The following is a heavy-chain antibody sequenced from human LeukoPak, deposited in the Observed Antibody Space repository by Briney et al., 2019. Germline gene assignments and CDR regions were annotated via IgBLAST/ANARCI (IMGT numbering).Heavy chain of an antibody. CDR1: GYTFTSYD. D-gene: IGHD3-16*02. CDR3: ARVPYDYLWGSYRYVGYSNYHMDV. CDR2: MNPNSGNT. V-gene: IGHV1-8*01. J-gene: IGHJ6*03. Sequence: GASVKVSCKASGYTFTSYDINWVRQATGQGLEWMGWMNPNSGNTGYAQKFQGRVTMTRNTSISTAYMELSSLRSEDTAVYYCARVPYDYLWGSYRYVGYSNYHMDVWGKGTTVTISS.